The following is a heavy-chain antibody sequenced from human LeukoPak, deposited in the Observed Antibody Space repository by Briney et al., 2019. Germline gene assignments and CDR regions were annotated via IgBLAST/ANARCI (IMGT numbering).Heavy chain of an antibody. Sequence: SETLSLTCTVSGGSISSSSYYWGWIRQPPGKGLEWIGSIYYSGTTYYNSSLKSRVTISVDTSKNQFSLKLTSVTAADTAVYYCASHGPSGSYFAFDYWGQGTLVTVSS. CDR2: IYYSGTT. D-gene: IGHD3-10*01. CDR1: GGSISSSSYY. J-gene: IGHJ4*02. V-gene: IGHV4-39*07. CDR3: ASHGPSGSYFAFDY.